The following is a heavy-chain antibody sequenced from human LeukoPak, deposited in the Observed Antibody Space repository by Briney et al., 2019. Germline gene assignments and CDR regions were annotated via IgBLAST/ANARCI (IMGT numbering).Heavy chain of an antibody. D-gene: IGHD3-10*01. Sequence: SETLSLTCTVSGGSISSYYWTWIRQPAGKGLEWIGRIYTTGSTNYNPSLNSRVTMSVDTSKNQFSLKLSSVTAADTAVYYCARVAPIRGTYYYGSGSYDYWGQGTLVTVSS. CDR2: IYTTGST. CDR1: GGSISSYY. CDR3: ARVAPIRGTYYYGSGSYDY. V-gene: IGHV4-4*07. J-gene: IGHJ4*02.